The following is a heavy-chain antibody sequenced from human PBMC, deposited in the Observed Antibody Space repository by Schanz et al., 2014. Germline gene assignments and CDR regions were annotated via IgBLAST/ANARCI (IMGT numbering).Heavy chain of an antibody. J-gene: IGHJ4*02. CDR3: ARGYGDSPTDF. CDR1: GGTFSTYT. D-gene: IGHD4-17*01. V-gene: IGHV1-69*09. Sequence: QVHLVQSGAEVKKPGSSVKVSCKASGGTFSTYTISWVRQAPGQGLEWMGRIIPILGIANYAQKFQGRVTITADKSTFTAYMELSSLRSEDTAVYYCARGYGDSPTDFWGQGTLVTVTS. CDR2: IIPILGIA.